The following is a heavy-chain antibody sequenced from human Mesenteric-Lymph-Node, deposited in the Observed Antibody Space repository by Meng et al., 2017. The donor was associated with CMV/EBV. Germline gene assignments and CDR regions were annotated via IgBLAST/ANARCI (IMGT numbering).Heavy chain of an antibody. Sequence: CAVSGDSISINTNRGSWVRQPPGKGLEWIGEIYHSGSTNYNPSLKSRVSMSVDKFKNQFSLKLTSVTAADTAVYYCARDITGSGDYWGQGTLVTVSS. D-gene: IGHD1-20*01. J-gene: IGHJ4*02. CDR1: GDSISINTNR. CDR2: IYHSGST. CDR3: ARDITGSGDY. V-gene: IGHV4-4*02.